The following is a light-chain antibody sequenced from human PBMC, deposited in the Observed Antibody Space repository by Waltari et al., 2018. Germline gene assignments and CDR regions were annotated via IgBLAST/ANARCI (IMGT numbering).Light chain of an antibody. J-gene: IGLJ3*02. CDR3: AAWDGSQFARV. CDR2: STN. Sequence: QSVLTQPPSASGTPGPRALISCSGSSPIIGSDPVNWYQQPPGTAPRLLIYSTNQRPSGVPDRFSGSKSGTSAFLAISGLQSEDESDYYCAAWDGSQFARVFGGGTKLSVL. V-gene: IGLV1-44*01. CDR1: SPIIGSDP.